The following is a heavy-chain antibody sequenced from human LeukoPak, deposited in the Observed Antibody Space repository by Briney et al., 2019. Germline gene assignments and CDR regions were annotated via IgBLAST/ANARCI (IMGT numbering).Heavy chain of an antibody. V-gene: IGHV4-34*01. CDR3: ARRSRSHHRNWFDP. D-gene: IGHD1-14*01. CDR2: INHSGST. Sequence: MSSETLSLTCAVYGGSFSGYYWSWIRQPPGKGLEWIGEINHSGSTNYNPSLKSRVTISVDTSKNQFSLKLSSVTAADTAVYYCARRSRSHHRNWFDPWGQGTLVTVS. J-gene: IGHJ5*02. CDR1: GGSFSGYY.